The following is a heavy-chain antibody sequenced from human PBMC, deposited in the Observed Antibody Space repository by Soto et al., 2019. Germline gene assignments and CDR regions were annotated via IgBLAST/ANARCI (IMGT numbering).Heavy chain of an antibody. V-gene: IGHV3-30*03. D-gene: IGHD3-3*01. J-gene: IGHJ4*02. CDR2: ISYDGSNF. Sequence: PGGSLRLSCVCSGFAFRSYGMHWVRQAPGTGLEWVAVISYDGSNFYYADSVRGRFTISRDIPTNTMYLQMNSLRAEDTAMYYCARPGRNYWSGRYYFDYWGQGTQVTVSS. CDR1: GFAFRSYG. CDR3: ARPGRNYWSGRYYFDY.